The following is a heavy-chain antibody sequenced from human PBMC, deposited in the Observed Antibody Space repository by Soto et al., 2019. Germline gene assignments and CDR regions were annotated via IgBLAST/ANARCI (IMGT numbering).Heavy chain of an antibody. CDR1: GGSISSGGYY. V-gene: IGHV4-31*03. Sequence: QVQLQESGPGLVKPSQTLSLTCTVSGGSISSGGYYWSWIRQHPGKGLEWIGYIYYSGSTYYNPSLKSRVTISVDTSKNQFSLKLSSVTAADTAVYYCAREIPAELLTGYRNWFDPWGQGTLVTVSS. D-gene: IGHD3-9*01. CDR2: IYYSGST. CDR3: AREIPAELLTGYRNWFDP. J-gene: IGHJ5*02.